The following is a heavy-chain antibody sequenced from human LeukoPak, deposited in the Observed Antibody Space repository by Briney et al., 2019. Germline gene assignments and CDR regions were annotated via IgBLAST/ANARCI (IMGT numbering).Heavy chain of an antibody. Sequence: GGSLRLSCGASGFTFSSYGMSWVRQAPGKGLEWVSAISGSGGRTYYADSVKGRFTISRDNSKNMLYLQMTSLRAEDTAVYYCAKGLSAVTTRPDDTFDIWGLGTMVIVSS. D-gene: IGHD4-17*01. J-gene: IGHJ3*02. CDR3: AKGLSAVTTRPDDTFDI. CDR1: GFTFSSYG. CDR2: ISGSGGRT. V-gene: IGHV3-23*01.